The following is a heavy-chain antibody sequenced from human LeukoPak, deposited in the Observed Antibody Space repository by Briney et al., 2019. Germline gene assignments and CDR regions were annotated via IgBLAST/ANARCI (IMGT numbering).Heavy chain of an antibody. CDR1: GDSISSGDYY. J-gene: IGHJ4*02. CDR3: ARGRVQLVFPDLYYFDY. V-gene: IGHV4-61*02. D-gene: IGHD6-6*01. CDR2: ISSSGST. Sequence: PSQTLSLTCTVSGDSISSGDYYWSWIRQPAGKGLEWIGRISSSGSTNYNPSLKSRVTISVDTSKNQFSLKLSSVTAADTAVYYCARGRVQLVFPDLYYFDYWGQGTLVTVSS.